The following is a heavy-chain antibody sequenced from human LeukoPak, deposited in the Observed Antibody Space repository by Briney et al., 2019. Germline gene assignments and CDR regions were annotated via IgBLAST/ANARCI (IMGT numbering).Heavy chain of an antibody. CDR2: IKEDGSEK. CDR3: ARDHDFGVDY. V-gene: IGHV3-7*01. CDR1: GFKFGDFW. J-gene: IGHJ4*02. Sequence: GGSLRLSCAASGFKFGDFWMAWVSQTPGKGLEWVADIKEDGSEKYYVDSVKGRFTISRDNNKNSPYLQMNSLRAEDTAVYYCARDHDFGVDYWGQGTLVTVSS. D-gene: IGHD3-3*01.